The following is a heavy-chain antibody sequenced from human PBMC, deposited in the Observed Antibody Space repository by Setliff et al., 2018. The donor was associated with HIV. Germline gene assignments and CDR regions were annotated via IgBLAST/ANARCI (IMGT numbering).Heavy chain of an antibody. CDR3: ARVAGGSSGWYYLDY. CDR1: GYSFTRNQ. CDR2: INPSGGSA. J-gene: IGHJ4*02. V-gene: IGHV1-46*01. D-gene: IGHD6-19*01. Sequence: ASVKVSCKAPGYSFTRNQIHWVRQAPGQGLEWMGIINPSGGSAAYAEKFRGRVTMTSDTSTNTVYMELRSLRSEDTAVYYCARVAGGSSGWYYLDYWGQGTLVTVSS.